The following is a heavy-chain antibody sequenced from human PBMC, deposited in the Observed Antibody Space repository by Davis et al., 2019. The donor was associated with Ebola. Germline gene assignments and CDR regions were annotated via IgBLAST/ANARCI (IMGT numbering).Heavy chain of an antibody. CDR1: GYTFTSYY. J-gene: IGHJ4*02. CDR2: INPSGGST. Sequence: ASVKVSCKASGYTFTSYYMHWVRQAPGQGLEWMGIINPSGGSTTYAQKFQGRVTMTTDTSTSTAYMELRSLRSDDTAVYYCARDLSPKGFDYWGQGTLVTVSS. D-gene: IGHD3-3*02. V-gene: IGHV1-46*01. CDR3: ARDLSPKGFDY.